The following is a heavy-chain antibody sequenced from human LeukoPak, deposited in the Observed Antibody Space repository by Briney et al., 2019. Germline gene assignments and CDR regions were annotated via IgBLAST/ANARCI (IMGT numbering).Heavy chain of an antibody. CDR3: TTEGYYYDSSGWEALMDV. CDR1: GFPFSNAW. J-gene: IGHJ6*02. V-gene: IGHV3-15*01. CDR2: IKSKTDGGTT. D-gene: IGHD3-22*01. Sequence: GGSLRLSCAASGFPFSNAWMSWVRQAPGKGLEWVGRIKSKTDGGTTDYAAPVKGRFTISRDDSKNTLYLQMNSLKTEDTAVYYCTTEGYYYDSSGWEALMDVWGQGTTVTVSS.